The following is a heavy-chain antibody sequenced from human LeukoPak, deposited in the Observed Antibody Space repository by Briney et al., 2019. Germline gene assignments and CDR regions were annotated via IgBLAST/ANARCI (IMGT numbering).Heavy chain of an antibody. CDR2: ISGSGDNT. J-gene: IGHJ4*02. CDR1: GFTFSSYA. V-gene: IGHV3-23*01. Sequence: GGSLRLSCAASGFTFSSYAMSWVRQVPGKGLEWVSVISGSGDNTYYADSVKGRFTISRDNSKNMLYLQMNSLRAEDTAVYYCAKTLPGVLYYFDYWGQGTLVTVSS. D-gene: IGHD2-15*01. CDR3: AKTLPGVLYYFDY.